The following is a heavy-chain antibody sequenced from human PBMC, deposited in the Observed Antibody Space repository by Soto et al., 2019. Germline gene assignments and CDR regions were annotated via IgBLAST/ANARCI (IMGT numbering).Heavy chain of an antibody. D-gene: IGHD2-15*01. Sequence: VQLLESGGSLIQPGGSLRLSCAASGFTFSYGIHWLRQAPGKGLEWVAYISYDSSNKFYGDSVKGRFTISRDNSKNTQLLQMNSLRAEDTAVYYCAKLVIGYCSGNTCDDYWGQGTLVAVSS. CDR2: ISYDSSNK. V-gene: IGHV3-30*18. J-gene: IGHJ4*02. CDR3: AKLVIGYCSGNTCDDY. CDR1: GFTFSYG.